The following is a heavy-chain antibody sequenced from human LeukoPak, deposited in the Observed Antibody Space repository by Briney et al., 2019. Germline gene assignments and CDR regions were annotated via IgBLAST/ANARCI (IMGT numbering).Heavy chain of an antibody. D-gene: IGHD3-3*01. CDR3: ARGGFGVVVEEAFDF. J-gene: IGHJ3*01. Sequence: SETLSLTCTGTAGSLSRYYWSWIRQPPGKGVEGIGYINYSWYTKYNPSLKRRVTTSIDTSKNQFSLKLSSVTPADTATYYCARGGFGVVVEEAFDFWGQGTMVPVSS. V-gene: IGHV4-59*01. CDR2: INYSWYT. CDR1: AGSLSRYY.